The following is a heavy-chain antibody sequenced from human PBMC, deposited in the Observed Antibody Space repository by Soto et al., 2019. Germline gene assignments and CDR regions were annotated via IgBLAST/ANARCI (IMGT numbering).Heavy chain of an antibody. Sequence: GGSLRLSCAASGFTFSSYSMNWVRQAPGKGLEWVSSISSSSSYIYYADSVKGRFTISRDNAKNSLYLQMNSLRAEDTAVYYCARNRAGKRDYYYYGMDVWGQGTTVTVSS. CDR2: ISSSSSYI. CDR1: GFTFSSYS. CDR3: ARNRAGKRDYYYYGMDV. D-gene: IGHD6-13*01. J-gene: IGHJ6*02. V-gene: IGHV3-21*01.